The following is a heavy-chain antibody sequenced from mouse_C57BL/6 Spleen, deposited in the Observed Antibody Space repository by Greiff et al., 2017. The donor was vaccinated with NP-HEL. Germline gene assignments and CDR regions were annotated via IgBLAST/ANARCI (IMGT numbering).Heavy chain of an antibody. J-gene: IGHJ3*01. CDR2: IHPSDSDT. CDR3: AIPPITTVVATRFAY. D-gene: IGHD1-1*01. V-gene: IGHV1-74*01. CDR1: GYTFTSYW. Sequence: QVQLQQPGAELVKPGASVKVSCKASGYTFTSYWMHWVKQRPGQGLEWLGRIHPSDSDTNYNQKFKGKATLTVDKSSSTAYMQLSSLTSEDSAVYYCAIPPITTVVATRFAYWGQGTLVTVSA.